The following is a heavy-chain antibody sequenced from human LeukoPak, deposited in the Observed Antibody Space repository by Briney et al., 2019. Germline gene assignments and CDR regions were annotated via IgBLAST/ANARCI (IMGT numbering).Heavy chain of an antibody. D-gene: IGHD3-22*01. V-gene: IGHV3-30*02. CDR1: GFTFSSYG. Sequence: GXXLRLSCAASGFTFSSYGMHWVRQAPGKGLEWVAFIRYDGSNKYYADSVKGRFTISRDNSKNTLYLQMNSLRAEDTAVYYCAKDGNYYDSSGYGDYWGQGTLVTVSS. CDR3: AKDGNYYDSSGYGDY. CDR2: IRYDGSNK. J-gene: IGHJ4*02.